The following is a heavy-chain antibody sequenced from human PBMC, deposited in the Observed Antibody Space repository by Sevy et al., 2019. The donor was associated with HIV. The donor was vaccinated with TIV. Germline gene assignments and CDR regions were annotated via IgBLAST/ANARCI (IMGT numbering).Heavy chain of an antibody. CDR3: AKDAWRWRPQNGAFDY. CDR1: GFPFSNYP. J-gene: IGHJ4*02. CDR2: ISGSGVST. V-gene: IGHV3-23*01. Sequence: GGSLRLSCAASGFPFSNYPMSWVRQAPGKGLEWVSAISGSGVSTYYADSVKGRFTISRDNSKNTLSLQMNSLRAEETAVYVCAKDAWRWRPQNGAFDYWGQGTLVTVSS. D-gene: IGHD3-3*01.